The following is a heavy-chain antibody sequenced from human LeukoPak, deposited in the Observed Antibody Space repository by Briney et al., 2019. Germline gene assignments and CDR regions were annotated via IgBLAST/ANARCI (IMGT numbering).Heavy chain of an antibody. CDR3: ARASPDVVGGGHYYCYIDV. V-gene: IGHV1-2*02. D-gene: IGHD1-26*01. CDR2: INPNSRGT. CDR1: GYTFTGCY. J-gene: IGHJ6*03. Sequence: ASVKVSCTASGYTFTGCYMHWVRQPPAQGLEWMGWINPNSRGTNYAQKFQGRVTMTRDTSISTAYMELSRLRSDDTAVYYCARASPDVVGGGHYYCYIDVWSEGTTVTVSS.